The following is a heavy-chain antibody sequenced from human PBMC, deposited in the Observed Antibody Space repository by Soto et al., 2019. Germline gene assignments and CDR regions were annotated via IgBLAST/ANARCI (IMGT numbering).Heavy chain of an antibody. Sequence: GGSLRLSCTASGFTFSSYGMHWVRQAPGKGLEWVAVIWYDGSNKYYADSVKGRFTISRDNSKNTLYLQMNSLRAEDTAVYYCAREYCSSSCYFFGYWGQGIRVTVSS. V-gene: IGHV3-33*01. J-gene: IGHJ4*02. D-gene: IGHD2-2*01. CDR2: IWYDGSNK. CDR3: AREYCSSSCYFFGY. CDR1: GFTFSSYG.